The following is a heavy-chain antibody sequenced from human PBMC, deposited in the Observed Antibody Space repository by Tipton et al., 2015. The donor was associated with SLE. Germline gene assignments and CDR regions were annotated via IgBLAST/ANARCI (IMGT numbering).Heavy chain of an antibody. CDR2: IHHTGDT. CDR3: ARQDGGFAY. CDR1: GGSISSSTYF. V-gene: IGHV4-39*01. Sequence: TLSLTCTVSGGSISSSTYFWGWIRQPPGKGLEWIGHIHHTGDTYYNPSLKSRVTISVDTSKNQFSLKLSSVTAADTAVYYCARQDGGFAYWGQGTLVTVSP. D-gene: IGHD2-15*01. J-gene: IGHJ4*02.